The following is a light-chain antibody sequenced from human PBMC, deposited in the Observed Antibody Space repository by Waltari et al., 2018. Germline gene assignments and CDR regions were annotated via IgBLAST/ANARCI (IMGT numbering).Light chain of an antibody. CDR2: QDT. CDR3: QAWDSRTYVV. J-gene: IGLJ2*01. V-gene: IGLV3-1*01. Sequence: SYELTQPPSVSVSPGQTASIPCSGAQLEAKYVFWYQQKPGQSPVMVIYQDTRRPSEIPERFSGSSSGNTATLTISGTQAVDEADYYCQAWDSRTYVVFGGGTKLTVL. CDR1: QLEAKY.